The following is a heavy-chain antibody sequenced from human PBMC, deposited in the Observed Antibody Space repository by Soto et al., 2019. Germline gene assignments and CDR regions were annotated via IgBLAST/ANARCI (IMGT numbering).Heavy chain of an antibody. J-gene: IGHJ6*02. V-gene: IGHV3-30-3*01. Sequence: QVQLVESGGGVVQPGRSLRLSCAASGFTFSSHAMHWVRQAPGKGLEWVAVISYDGSKKYYADSVKGRFTISRDNSKNTLYLQMISLRADDTALYSCARGDPGVGSLTKYYYGMDVWGQGTTVTVSS. D-gene: IGHD3-10*01. CDR2: ISYDGSKK. CDR3: ARGDPGVGSLTKYYYGMDV. CDR1: GFTFSSHA.